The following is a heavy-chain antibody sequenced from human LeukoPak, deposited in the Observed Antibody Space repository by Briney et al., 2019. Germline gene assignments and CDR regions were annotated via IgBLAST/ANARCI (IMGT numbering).Heavy chain of an antibody. CDR3: ARGPDYYDSSGYSYYFDY. Sequence: PSETLSLTCTVSGGSISSYYWSWIRQTPGKGLEWIGYIYYSGTTNYNPSLRSRVAISLDTSKNQFSLKLSSVTAADTAVYYCARGPDYYDSSGYSYYFDYWGQGTLVTVSS. D-gene: IGHD3-22*01. CDR2: IYYSGTT. CDR1: GGSISSYY. J-gene: IGHJ4*02. V-gene: IGHV4-59*12.